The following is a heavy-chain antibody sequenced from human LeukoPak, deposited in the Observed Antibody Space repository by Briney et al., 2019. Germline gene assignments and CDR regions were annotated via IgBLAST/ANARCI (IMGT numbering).Heavy chain of an antibody. CDR1: GGSFSGYY. D-gene: IGHD3-10*01. J-gene: IGHJ6*03. CDR3: ARDTYYGSGMHPSKSRAYYMDV. Sequence: KTSETLSLTCAVYGGSFSGYYWSWIRQPPGKGLEWIGEINHSGSTNYNPSLKSRVTISVDTSKNQFSLKLSSVTAADTAVYYCARDTYYGSGMHPSKSRAYYMDVWGKGTTVTISS. CDR2: INHSGST. V-gene: IGHV4-34*01.